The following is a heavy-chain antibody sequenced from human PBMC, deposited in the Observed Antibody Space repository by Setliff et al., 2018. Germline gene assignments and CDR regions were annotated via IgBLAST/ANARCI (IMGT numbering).Heavy chain of an antibody. J-gene: IGHJ6*02. D-gene: IGHD3-10*01. CDR3: ARVVYYASGSSLSYGMDV. CDR2: VSAYNDNK. Sequence: ASVKVSCKASGYSFTSYGISWVRQAPGQGLEWMGWVSAYNDNKNYAQKFQGRVPMTTDTSTNTVFMELRSLRSDATAMFYCARVVYYASGSSLSYGMDVWGQGTAVTVS. V-gene: IGHV1-18*01. CDR1: GYSFTSYG.